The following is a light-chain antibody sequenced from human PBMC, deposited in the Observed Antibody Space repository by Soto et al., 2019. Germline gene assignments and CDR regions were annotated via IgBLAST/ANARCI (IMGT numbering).Light chain of an antibody. CDR3: AAWDDSLSGPV. Sequence: QSVLTQPPSVSGAPGQTVTISCTGSSSNIGAGYDVHWYQQLPGTAPKVLIYGSSYRPSGVPDRFSGSKSGTSASLAISGLRSDDEADYYCAAWDDSLSGPVFGGGTKLTVL. V-gene: IGLV1-40*01. J-gene: IGLJ2*01. CDR1: SSNIGAGYD. CDR2: GSS.